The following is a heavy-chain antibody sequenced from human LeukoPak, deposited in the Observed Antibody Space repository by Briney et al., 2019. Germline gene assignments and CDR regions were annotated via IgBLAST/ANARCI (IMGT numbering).Heavy chain of an antibody. Sequence: ASVKVSCKASGYTFTSYGISWVRQAPGQGLEWMGRISAYNGNTNYAQKLQGRVTMTTDTSTSTAYMELRSLRSDDTAVYYCARDSPVYSNYGWFDPWGQGTLVTVSS. V-gene: IGHV1-18*01. CDR2: ISAYNGNT. J-gene: IGHJ5*02. D-gene: IGHD4-11*01. CDR3: ARDSPVYSNYGWFDP. CDR1: GYTFTSYG.